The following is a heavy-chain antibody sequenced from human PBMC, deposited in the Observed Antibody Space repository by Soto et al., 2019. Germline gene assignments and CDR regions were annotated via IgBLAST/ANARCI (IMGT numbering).Heavy chain of an antibody. CDR3: ARASGWPTYYFDY. V-gene: IGHV3-53*01. CDR1: GFTVSSNY. D-gene: IGHD6-19*01. Sequence: GGSLRLSCAASGFTVSSNYMSWVRQAPGKGLEWVSVIYSGGSTFYADSVKGRFTISRDSSENTLYLQMDSLRAEDTAVYYCARASGWPTYYFDYWGLGTLVTVSS. CDR2: IYSGGST. J-gene: IGHJ4*02.